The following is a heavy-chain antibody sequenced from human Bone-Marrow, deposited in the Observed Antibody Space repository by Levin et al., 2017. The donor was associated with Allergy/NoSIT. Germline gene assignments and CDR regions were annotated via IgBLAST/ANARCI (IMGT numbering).Heavy chain of an antibody. J-gene: IGHJ4*02. Sequence: GESLKISCVASGFTFGNAWMNWVRQAPGKGLQWIGRIKGKTDGGTTDYAAPVKGRFTISRDDSKKTLYLQMNSLKTEDTAIYYCTTRSHWGQGTLVTVFS. CDR3: TTRSH. V-gene: IGHV3-15*01. CDR1: GFTFGNAW. CDR2: IKGKTDGGTT.